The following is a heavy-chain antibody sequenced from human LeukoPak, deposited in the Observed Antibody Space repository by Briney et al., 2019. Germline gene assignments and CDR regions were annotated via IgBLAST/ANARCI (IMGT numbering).Heavy chain of an antibody. CDR1: GYSISSGYY. CDR2: IYHSGST. J-gene: IGHJ4*02. D-gene: IGHD4-23*01. V-gene: IGHV4-38-2*01. Sequence: PSETLSLTCAVPGYSISSGYYWGWIRQPPGKGLEWIGSIYHSGSTYYNPSLKSRVTISVDTSKNQISLKLSSVTAADTAVYYCARHKGRVYGGTIFDYWGQGTLVTVSS. CDR3: ARHKGRVYGGTIFDY.